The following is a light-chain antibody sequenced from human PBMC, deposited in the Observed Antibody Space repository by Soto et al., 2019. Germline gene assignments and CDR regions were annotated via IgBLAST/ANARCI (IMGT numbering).Light chain of an antibody. CDR3: YQRSSWWS. V-gene: IGKV3-11*01. CDR1: QSVSTY. CDR2: DAS. Sequence: EIVLTQSPATLSLSPGERATLSCRASQSVSTYLAWYQQRPGQAPRLLIYDASNRATGVPARFSGSGSGTDFTLTISRLEPEDFAVYYCYQRSSWWSFGQGTKVDI. J-gene: IGKJ1*01.